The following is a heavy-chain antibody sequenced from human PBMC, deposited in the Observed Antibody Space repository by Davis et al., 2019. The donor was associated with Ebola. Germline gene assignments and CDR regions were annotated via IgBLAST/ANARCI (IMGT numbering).Heavy chain of an antibody. Sequence: ASVKVSCKASRYTFTGYYMHWVRQAPGQGLEWMGWINPNSGGTNYAQKFQGRVTMTRDTSISTAYMELSRRRSDDTAVYYCARVRRGTGGERWFDPWGQGTLVTVSS. CDR3: ARVRRGTGGERWFDP. J-gene: IGHJ5*02. CDR2: INPNSGGT. CDR1: RYTFTGYY. V-gene: IGHV1-2*02. D-gene: IGHD1-1*01.